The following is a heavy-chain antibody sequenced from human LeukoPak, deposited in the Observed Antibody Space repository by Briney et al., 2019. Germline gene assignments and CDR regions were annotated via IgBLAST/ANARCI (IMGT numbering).Heavy chain of an antibody. CDR3: ANVGGTGWRFFDY. J-gene: IGHJ4*02. D-gene: IGHD6-19*01. CDR1: GFTFSDYY. CDR2: ISGSGGTT. Sequence: GSLRLSCAASGFTFSDYYMSWIRQAPGKGLEWVSVISGSGGTTYYADSVKGRFTISRDNSKNTLYLQMNSLRVEDTAVYYCANVGGTGWRFFDYWGQGTLVTVSS. V-gene: IGHV3-23*01.